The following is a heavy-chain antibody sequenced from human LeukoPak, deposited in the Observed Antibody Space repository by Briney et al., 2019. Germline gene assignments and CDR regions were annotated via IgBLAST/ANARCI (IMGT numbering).Heavy chain of an antibody. CDR1: GYTCTSYG. D-gene: IGHD6-19*01. CDR2: ISAYNGNT. CDR3: AREQWLVPFDY. J-gene: IGHJ4*02. Sequence: ASVKVSCKASGYTCTSYGISWVRQAPGQGLEWMGWISAYNGNTNYAQKLQGRVTMTTDTSTSTAYMELRSLRSDDTAAYYCAREQWLVPFDYWGQGTLVTVSS. V-gene: IGHV1-18*01.